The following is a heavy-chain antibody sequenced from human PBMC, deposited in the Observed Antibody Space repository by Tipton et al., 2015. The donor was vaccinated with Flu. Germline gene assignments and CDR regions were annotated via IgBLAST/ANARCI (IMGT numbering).Heavy chain of an antibody. D-gene: IGHD3-10*01. V-gene: IGHV4-38-2*02. J-gene: IGHJ6*02. CDR1: GDSISSDFY. CDR2: VSRTGST. Sequence: TLSLTCAVSGDSISSDFYWAWIRQFPGKGLEWIGTVSRTGSTIYNPSLESRVTMSVDTSKNQFSVSLTSVTAADTAVYYCARDQGFGGGMTYDYFAMDVWGQGTTVTVSS. CDR3: ARDQGFGGGMTYDYFAMDV.